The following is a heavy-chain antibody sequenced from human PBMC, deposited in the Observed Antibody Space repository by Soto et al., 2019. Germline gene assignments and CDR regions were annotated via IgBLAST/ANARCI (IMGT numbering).Heavy chain of an antibody. CDR2: ISYDGSNK. CDR1: GFTFSSYA. D-gene: IGHD3-3*01. J-gene: IGHJ4*02. CDR3: ARGGYDFWSGYSPN. Sequence: QVQLVESGGGVVQPGRSLRLSCAASGFTFSSYAMHWVRQAPGKGLEGVAVISYDGSNKYYADSVKGRFTISRDNSKNTLYLQMNSLRAEDTAVYYCARGGYDFWSGYSPNWGQGTLVTVSS. V-gene: IGHV3-30-3*01.